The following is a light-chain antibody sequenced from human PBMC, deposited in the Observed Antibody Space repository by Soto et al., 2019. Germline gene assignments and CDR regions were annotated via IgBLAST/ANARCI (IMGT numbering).Light chain of an antibody. V-gene: IGKV3-11*01. CDR3: QQRNIWPPVT. CDR2: GAF. Sequence: EIVLTQSPGTLSLSPGERATLSCRASQSVDGYLAWYQQKPGQPPRLLIYGAFNRAAGIPARFSGSGSGTDFTLTISSLEPEDSAVYYCQQRNIWPPVTFGQGTRLEIK. J-gene: IGKJ5*01. CDR1: QSVDGY.